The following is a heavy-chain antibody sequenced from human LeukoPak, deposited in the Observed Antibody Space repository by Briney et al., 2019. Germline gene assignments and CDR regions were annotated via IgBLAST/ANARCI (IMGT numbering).Heavy chain of an antibody. CDR1: GYTFTNYR. J-gene: IGHJ4*02. Sequence: ASVKVSCQASGYTFTNYRIHWVRQAPGQGLEWMGWIDPNSGGTNYAQKFQGRVTMTRDTSISTAYMELSRLRSDDTAVYYCARDSDYRWGQGTLVTVSS. CDR3: ARDSDYR. V-gene: IGHV1-2*02. CDR2: IDPNSGGT. D-gene: IGHD4-17*01.